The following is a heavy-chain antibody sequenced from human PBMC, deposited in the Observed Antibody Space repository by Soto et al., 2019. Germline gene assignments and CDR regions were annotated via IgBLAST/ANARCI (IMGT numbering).Heavy chain of an antibody. J-gene: IGHJ3*02. CDR3: ARYCSGGSCPLGAYDAFDI. Sequence: ASVKVSCKASGYTFTSYAMHWVRQAPGQRLEWMGWINAGNGNTKYSQKFQGRVTITRDTSASTAYMELSSLRSEDTAVYYCARYCSGGSCPLGAYDAFDIWGQGTMVTVSS. V-gene: IGHV1-3*01. CDR1: GYTFTSYA. CDR2: INAGNGNT. D-gene: IGHD2-15*01.